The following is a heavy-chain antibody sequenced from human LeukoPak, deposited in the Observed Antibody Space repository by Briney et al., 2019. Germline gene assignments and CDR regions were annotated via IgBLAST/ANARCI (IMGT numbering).Heavy chain of an antibody. CDR3: ARDLEYSSSSVGFDP. Sequence: GASVKVSCKASGGTFSSYAISWVRQAPGQGLEWMGGIIPIFGTANYAQKFQGRVTITADESTSTAYMELSSLRSEDTAVYYCARDLEYSSSSVGFDPWGQGTLVTVSS. J-gene: IGHJ5*02. CDR1: GGTFSSYA. V-gene: IGHV1-69*13. CDR2: IIPIFGTA. D-gene: IGHD6-6*01.